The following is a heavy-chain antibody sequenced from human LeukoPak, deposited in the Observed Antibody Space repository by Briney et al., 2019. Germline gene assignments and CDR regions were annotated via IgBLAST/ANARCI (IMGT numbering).Heavy chain of an antibody. CDR3: AKDHCSSTSCYLPY. J-gene: IGHJ4*02. CDR1: GFTFSSYE. V-gene: IGHV3-48*03. CDR2: IGSSGSTI. D-gene: IGHD2-2*01. Sequence: PGGSLRLSCAASGFTFSSYEMNWVRQAPGKGLEWVSYIGSSGSTIYYADSVKGRFTISRDNAKNSLYLQMNSLRAEDTAVYYCAKDHCSSTSCYLPYWGQGTLVTVSS.